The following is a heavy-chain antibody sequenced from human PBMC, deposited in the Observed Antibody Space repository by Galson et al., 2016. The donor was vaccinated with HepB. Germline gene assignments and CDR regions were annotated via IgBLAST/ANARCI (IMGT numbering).Heavy chain of an antibody. V-gene: IGHV3-15*01. CDR3: TKDIPTSRGGAIAW. D-gene: IGHD3-16*02. Sequence: SLRLSCAASGLTYKNAWMTWVRQAPGKGLEWVGRIMSEVDGGTTDYADPVKGRFTIPRDDSKNTLYLKMNGLKTEDTARYYCTKDIPTSRGGAIAWWGQGTLVTVSS. CDR2: IMSEVDGGTT. J-gene: IGHJ4*02. CDR1: GLTYKNAW.